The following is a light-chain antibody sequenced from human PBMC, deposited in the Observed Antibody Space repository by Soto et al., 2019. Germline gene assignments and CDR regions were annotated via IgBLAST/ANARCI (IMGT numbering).Light chain of an antibody. CDR3: SSFASSNTWV. Sequence: QSALTQPPSASGSPGQTVTISCTGTSSDVGAYNYVSLYQQHAGKAPKLVIYEVTKRPSGVPDRFSGSKSANTASLTVSGLQAEDEADYCCSSFASSNTWVFGGGTKLTVL. J-gene: IGLJ3*02. V-gene: IGLV2-8*01. CDR1: SSDVGAYNY. CDR2: EVT.